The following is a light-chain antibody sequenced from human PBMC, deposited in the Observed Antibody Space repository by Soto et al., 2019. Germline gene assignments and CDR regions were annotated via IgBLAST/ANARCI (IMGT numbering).Light chain of an antibody. CDR1: SSDVGGYQY. CDR2: DVT. Sequence: QSVLTQPASVSGSTGQSITISCNGTSSDVGGYQYVSWYQQHPGKAPKLMIYDVTWRPSGVSNRFSGSKSGNTASLTISGLQSEDEADYYCSSYTSSAPVLFGGGTKLTVL. V-gene: IGLV2-14*01. CDR3: SSYTSSAPVL. J-gene: IGLJ2*01.